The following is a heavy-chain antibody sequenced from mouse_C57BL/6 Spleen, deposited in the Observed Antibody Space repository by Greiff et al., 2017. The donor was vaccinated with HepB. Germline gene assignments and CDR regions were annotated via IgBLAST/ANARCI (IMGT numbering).Heavy chain of an antibody. CDR3: ARRREYDYEGFAY. J-gene: IGHJ3*01. D-gene: IGHD2-4*01. V-gene: IGHV1-50*01. CDR2: IDPSDSYT. Sequence: QVQLQQPGAELVKPGASVKLSCKASGYTFTSYWMQWVKQRPGQGLEWIGEIDPSDSYTNYNQKFKGKATLTVDTSSSTAYMQLSSLTSEDSAVYYCARRREYDYEGFAYWGQGTLVTVSA. CDR1: GYTFTSYW.